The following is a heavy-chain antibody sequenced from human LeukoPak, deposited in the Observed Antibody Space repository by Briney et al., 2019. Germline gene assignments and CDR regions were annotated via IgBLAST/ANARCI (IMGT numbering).Heavy chain of an antibody. V-gene: IGHV3-66*02. D-gene: IGHD4-23*01. J-gene: IGHJ1*01. CDR3: ARFYGGNSEYFQH. Sequence: GGSLRLFCAASGFTLSSNYMSWVRQAPGKGLEWVSLIYSGGSTYYADSVKGRFTISRDNSNNTLYLQMNSLRAEDTAVYYCARFYGGNSEYFQHWGQGTLVTVSS. CDR1: GFTLSSNY. CDR2: IYSGGST.